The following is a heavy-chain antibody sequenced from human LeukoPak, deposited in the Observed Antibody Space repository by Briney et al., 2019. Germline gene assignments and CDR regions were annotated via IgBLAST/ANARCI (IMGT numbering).Heavy chain of an antibody. CDR2: INHSGST. J-gene: IGHJ5*02. CDR3: ARTNLWFGELYRWFDP. D-gene: IGHD3-10*01. V-gene: IGHV4-34*01. Sequence: SETLSLTCAVYGGSFSGYYWSWIRQPPGKGLEWIREINHSGSTNYNPSLKSRVTISVDTSKNQFSLKLSSVTAADTAVYYCARTNLWFGELYRWFDPWGQGTLVTVSS. CDR1: GGSFSGYY.